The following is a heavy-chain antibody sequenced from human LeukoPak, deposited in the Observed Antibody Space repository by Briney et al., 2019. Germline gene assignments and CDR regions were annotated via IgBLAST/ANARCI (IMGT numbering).Heavy chain of an antibody. J-gene: IGHJ4*02. CDR1: GFAFSSYA. Sequence: GGSLRLSCAASGFAFSSYAMSWVRQAPGKGLEWVSAISGSGGSTYYADSVKGRFTISRDNSKNTLYLQMNSLRAEDTAVYYCAKGLGDYIDYFNYWGQGALVTVSS. V-gene: IGHV3-23*01. D-gene: IGHD4-17*01. CDR3: AKGLGDYIDYFNY. CDR2: ISGSGGST.